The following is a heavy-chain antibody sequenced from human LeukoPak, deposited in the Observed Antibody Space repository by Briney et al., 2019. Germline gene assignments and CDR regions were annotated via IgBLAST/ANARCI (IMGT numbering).Heavy chain of an antibody. D-gene: IGHD1-26*01. J-gene: IGHJ4*02. CDR1: GGSISSGSYY. CDR3: ARQGSVGATPLDY. CDR2: IYYSGSA. Sequence: ASETLSLTCTVSGGSISSGSYYWSWIRQPPGKGLEWIGYIYYSGSASYSPSLKSRVTISVDTSKNQFSLNLSSVTAADTAVYYCARQGSVGATPLDYWGQGILVTASS. V-gene: IGHV4-61*01.